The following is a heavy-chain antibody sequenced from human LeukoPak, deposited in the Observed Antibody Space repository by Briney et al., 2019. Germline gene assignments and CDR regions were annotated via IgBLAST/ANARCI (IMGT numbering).Heavy chain of an antibody. D-gene: IGHD3-22*01. J-gene: IGHJ4*02. CDR2: ISNSGGAT. CDR3: AREYYYDSSGYYSPYFDY. CDR1: EFTFSSYA. V-gene: IGHV3-21*01. Sequence: GGSLRLSCAASEFTFSSYAMNWVRQAPGKGLEWVSVISNSGGATYYADSVKGRFTISRDNAKNSLYLQMNSLRAEDTAVYYCAREYYYDSSGYYSPYFDYWGQGTLVTVSS.